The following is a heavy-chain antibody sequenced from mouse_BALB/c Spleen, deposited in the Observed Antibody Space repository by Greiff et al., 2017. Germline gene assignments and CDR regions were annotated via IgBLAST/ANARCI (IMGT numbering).Heavy chain of an antibody. CDR1: GYAFTNYL. V-gene: IGHV1-54*01. Sequence: VKVVESGAELVRPGTSVKVSCKASGYAFTNYLIEWVKQRPGQGLEWIGVINPGSGGTNYNEKFKGKATLTADKSSSTAYMQLSSLTSDDSAVYFCARDGNYEGYYAMDYWGQGTSVTVSS. CDR3: ARDGNYEGYYAMDY. CDR2: INPGSGGT. J-gene: IGHJ4*01. D-gene: IGHD2-1*01.